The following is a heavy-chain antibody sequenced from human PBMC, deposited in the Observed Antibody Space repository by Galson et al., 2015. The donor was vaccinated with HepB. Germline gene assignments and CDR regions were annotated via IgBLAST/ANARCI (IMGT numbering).Heavy chain of an antibody. J-gene: IGHJ4*02. D-gene: IGHD5-12*01. CDR3: ARGLVDIVAGVYFDY. CDR1: GGTFSGYT. CDR2: IIPNLDIT. V-gene: IGHV1-69*02. Sequence: SVKVSCKASGGTFSGYTITWVRQAPGQGLEWMGRIIPNLDITNYAQKFQGRVTITADKSTNTAYMELSSLRSEDTAVYYCARGLVDIVAGVYFDYWGQGTLVTVSS.